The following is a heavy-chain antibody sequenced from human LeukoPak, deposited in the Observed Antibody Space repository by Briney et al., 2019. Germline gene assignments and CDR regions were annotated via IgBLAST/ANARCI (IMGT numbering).Heavy chain of an antibody. D-gene: IGHD3-9*01. CDR3: AKDPYDILTGYYNPLDY. V-gene: IGHV3-23*01. CDR2: ISGSGGST. J-gene: IGHJ4*02. Sequence: PGGSLRLSCAASGFTFSSYAMSWVRHAPGQGLARVSAISGSGGSTYYADSVKGRFTISRDNSKNTLYLQMNSLRAEDTAVYYCAKDPYDILTGYYNPLDYWGQGTLVTVSS. CDR1: GFTFSSYA.